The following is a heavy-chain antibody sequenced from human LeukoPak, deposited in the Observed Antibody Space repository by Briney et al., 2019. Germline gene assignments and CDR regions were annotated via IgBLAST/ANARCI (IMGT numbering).Heavy chain of an antibody. CDR1: GYTFTCYY. Sequence: GASVRVSCKASGYTFTCYYMHWVRQAPGQGLEWMGWINPNSGGTNYAQKFQGRVTMTRDTSISTAYMELSRLRSDDTAVYYCARVSCSSTSCPARDAFDIWGQGTMVTVSS. CDR3: ARVSCSSTSCPARDAFDI. J-gene: IGHJ3*02. V-gene: IGHV1-2*02. CDR2: INPNSGGT. D-gene: IGHD2-2*01.